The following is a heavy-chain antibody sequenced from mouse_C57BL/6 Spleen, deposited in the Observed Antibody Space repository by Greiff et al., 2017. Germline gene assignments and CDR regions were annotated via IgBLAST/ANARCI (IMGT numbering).Heavy chain of an antibody. CDR3: ARNPGDD. CDR1: GYTFTSYW. V-gene: IGHV1-52*01. CDR2: IDPSDSET. Sequence: QVQLQQPGAELVRPGSSVKLSCKASGYTFTSYWMHWVKQRPIQGLEWIGNIDPSDSETYYNQKFKDKATFTVDKSSSTAYMQISSLPSEDSAVYYCARNPGDDWGQGTTLTVSS. J-gene: IGHJ2*01.